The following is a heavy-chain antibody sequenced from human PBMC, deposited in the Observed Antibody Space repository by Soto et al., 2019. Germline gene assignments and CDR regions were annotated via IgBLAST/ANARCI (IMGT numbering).Heavy chain of an antibody. D-gene: IGHD2-15*01. J-gene: IGHJ2*01. CDR1: GFTFSSYA. CDR3: AKDSGGNPIIYWYFDL. Sequence: EVQLLESGGGLVQPGGSLRLSCAASGFTFSSYAMSWVRQAPGKGLEWVSAISGSGGSTYYADSVKGRFTISRDNSKNTLYLQMKSLRAEDTAVYYCAKDSGGNPIIYWYFDLWGRGTLVTVSS. V-gene: IGHV3-23*01. CDR2: ISGSGGST.